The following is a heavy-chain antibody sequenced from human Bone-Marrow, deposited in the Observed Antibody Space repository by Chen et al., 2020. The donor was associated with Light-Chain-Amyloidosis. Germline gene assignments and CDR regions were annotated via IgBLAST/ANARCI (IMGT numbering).Heavy chain of an antibody. Sequence: EVQLVESGGGLVQAGGSLRLSCVDSGLTFRAYWMSWVRQAPGKGLEWVANIKQDGSEENYMDSVRGRFTISRDNAKNSLYLQMKSLRAEDTAVYYCARTTGRAFDVWGLGTMVSVSS. V-gene: IGHV3-7*01. CDR3: ARTTGRAFDV. D-gene: IGHD2-8*02. J-gene: IGHJ3*01. CDR1: GLTFRAYW. CDR2: IKQDGSEE.